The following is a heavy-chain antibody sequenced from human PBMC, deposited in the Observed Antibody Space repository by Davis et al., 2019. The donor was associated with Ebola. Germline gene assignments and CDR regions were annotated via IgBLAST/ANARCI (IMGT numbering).Heavy chain of an antibody. Sequence: MPSETLSLTCTVSGGSIISSSYYWGWIRQPPGKGLEWIGSIYYSGSTYYNPSLKSRVTISVDTSKNQLSLKLSSVTAADTAVYYCARPQTGKGGGGAFDIWGQGTMVVVSS. J-gene: IGHJ3*02. CDR2: IYYSGST. CDR3: ARPQTGKGGGGAFDI. D-gene: IGHD1-1*01. V-gene: IGHV4-39*01. CDR1: GGSIISSSYY.